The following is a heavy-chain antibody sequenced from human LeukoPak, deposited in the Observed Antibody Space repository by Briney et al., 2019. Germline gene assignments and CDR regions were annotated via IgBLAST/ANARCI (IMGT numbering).Heavy chain of an antibody. Sequence: ASVKVSCKASGYTFTGYYMHWVRQAPGQGLEWIGWINPNSGGTNYAQKFQGRVTMTRDTSISTAYMELSRLRSDGTAVYYCAPTYPTAAGLYYFDDWGQGTLVTVSS. V-gene: IGHV1-2*02. CDR1: GYTFTGYY. D-gene: IGHD6-13*01. CDR2: INPNSGGT. CDR3: APTYPTAAGLYYFDD. J-gene: IGHJ4*02.